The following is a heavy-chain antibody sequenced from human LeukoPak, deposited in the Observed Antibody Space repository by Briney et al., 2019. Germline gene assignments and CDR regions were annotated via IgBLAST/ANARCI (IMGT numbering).Heavy chain of an antibody. CDR1: GYTFTGYY. J-gene: IGHJ6*02. CDR3: ARDMYCSSTSCYFYYYYGMDV. D-gene: IGHD2-2*01. V-gene: IGHV1-2*02. Sequence: ASVKVTCKASGYTFTGYYMHWVRQARGQELEWMGWINPNSGGTNYAQKFQGRVTMTRDTSISTAYMELSRLRSDDTAVYYCARDMYCSSTSCYFYYYYGMDVWGQGTTVTVSS. CDR2: INPNSGGT.